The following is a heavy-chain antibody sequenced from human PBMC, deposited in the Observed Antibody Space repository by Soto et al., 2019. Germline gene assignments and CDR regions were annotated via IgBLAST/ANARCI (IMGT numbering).Heavy chain of an antibody. V-gene: IGHV3-30*18. Sequence: GGSLRLSCAASGFTFSSYGMHWVRQAPGKGLEWVAVISYDGSNKYYADSVKGRFTISRDNSKNTLYLQMNSLRAEDTAVYYCAKASSYCSSTSCYSPDYYYYYMDVWGKGTTVTVSS. D-gene: IGHD2-2*01. CDR2: ISYDGSNK. J-gene: IGHJ6*03. CDR1: GFTFSSYG. CDR3: AKASSYCSSTSCYSPDYYYYYMDV.